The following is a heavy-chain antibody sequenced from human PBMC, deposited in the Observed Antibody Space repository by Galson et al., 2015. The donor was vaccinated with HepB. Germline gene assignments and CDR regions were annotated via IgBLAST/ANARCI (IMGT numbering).Heavy chain of an antibody. J-gene: IGHJ2*01. V-gene: IGHV1-18*01. CDR2: ISAYNGNT. D-gene: IGHD4-23*01. CDR1: GYTFTSYG. Sequence: SVKVSCKASGYTFTSYGISWVRQAPGQGLEWMGWISAYNGNTNYAQKLQGRVTMTTDTSTSTAYMELRSLRSGDTAVYYCARAHYGGNSPYWYFDLWGRGTLVTVSS. CDR3: ARAHYGGNSPYWYFDL.